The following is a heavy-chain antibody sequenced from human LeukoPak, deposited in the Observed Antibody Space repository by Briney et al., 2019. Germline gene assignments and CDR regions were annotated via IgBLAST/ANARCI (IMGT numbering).Heavy chain of an antibody. CDR2: IKSKKDGVTT. V-gene: IGHV3-15*01. J-gene: IGHJ6*02. CDR1: GFSLTNAW. Sequence: GGSLSLSCAASGFSLTNAWMTWVRRAPGKGLEWVGRIKSKKDGVTTNYAAPVKGRFSISRDDSKNTLYLEMTSLKIEDTAVYYCTTDLIAAGPSDCRFPCHAMDVWGHGTTVTVSS. D-gene: IGHD2-21*02. CDR3: TTDLIAAGPSDCRFPCHAMDV.